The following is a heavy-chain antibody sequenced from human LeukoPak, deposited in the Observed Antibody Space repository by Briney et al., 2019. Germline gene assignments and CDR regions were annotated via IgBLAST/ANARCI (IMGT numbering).Heavy chain of an antibody. CDR2: ISAYNGNT. Sequence: ASVKVSCKASGYTFTSYGISWVRQAPGQGLEWMGWISAYNGNTNYAQKLQGRVTMTTDTSTSTAYMELRSLRSDDTAVYYCARDVAVATYYYYGMDVWGQGTTVTVSS. CDR1: GYTFTSYG. V-gene: IGHV1-18*01. J-gene: IGHJ6*02. CDR3: ARDVAVATYYYYGMDV. D-gene: IGHD6-19*01.